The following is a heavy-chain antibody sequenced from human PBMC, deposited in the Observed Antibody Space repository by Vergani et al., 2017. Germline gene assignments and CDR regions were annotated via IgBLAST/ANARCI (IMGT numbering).Heavy chain of an antibody. CDR2: ISYDGSDK. D-gene: IGHD3-10*01. V-gene: IGHV3-30*18. CDR3: AKDPIYYGSSYFYYMDV. Sequence: QVQLVESGGGVVQPGKSLRLSCAASGFTFSSFGMHWVRQAPGKGLEWVAVISYDGSDKYSADSVKGRFTLSRENSKNTLYLQMNSLRAEDSAVYYCAKDPIYYGSSYFYYMDVWGKGTTVTVSS. CDR1: GFTFSSFG. J-gene: IGHJ6*03.